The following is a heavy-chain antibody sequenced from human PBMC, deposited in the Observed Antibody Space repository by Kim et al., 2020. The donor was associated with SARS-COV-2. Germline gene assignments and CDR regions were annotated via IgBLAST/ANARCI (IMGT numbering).Heavy chain of an antibody. CDR1: GFTFSSYS. J-gene: IGHJ6*02. Sequence: GGSLRLSCAASGFTFSSYSMNWVRQAPGKGLEWVSSITSSSSYIYYADSVKGRFTISRDNAKNSLYLQMNSLRAEDTAVYYCARDRVTTWTIPYYYYGMDVWGQGTTDTV. V-gene: IGHV3-21*01. CDR3: ARDRVTTWTIPYYYYGMDV. D-gene: IGHD4-17*01. CDR2: ITSSSSYI.